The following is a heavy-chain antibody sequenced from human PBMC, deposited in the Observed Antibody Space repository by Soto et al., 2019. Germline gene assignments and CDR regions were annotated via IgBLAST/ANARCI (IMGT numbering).Heavy chain of an antibody. Sequence: QVQLVQSGAEVKKPGSSVKVSCKASGGTFSSYTISWVRQAPGQGLEWMGRIIPILGIANYAQKFQGRVTITADKSTSTAYMELSSLRSEDTAVYYCARDGWGSYRYSNDAFDIWGQGTMVTVSS. V-gene: IGHV1-69*08. CDR3: ARDGWGSYRYSNDAFDI. J-gene: IGHJ3*02. D-gene: IGHD3-16*02. CDR2: IIPILGIA. CDR1: GGTFSSYT.